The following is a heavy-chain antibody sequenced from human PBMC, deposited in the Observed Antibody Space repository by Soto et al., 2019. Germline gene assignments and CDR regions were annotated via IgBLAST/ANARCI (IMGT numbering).Heavy chain of an antibody. J-gene: IGHJ4*02. CDR2: IVVMSNAA. V-gene: IGHV1-69*06. Sequence: QVVLLQSGAEVKEPGSSVRLACQVSGSTFNNFAFSWVRQAPGQGPEWLGGIVVMSNAADYSQRFQDRVMITADTSTSTIYMELGSLTFDDTAVYYCARAIKWWEVNYYFDYWGQGTLVTVSS. CDR3: ARAIKWWEVNYYFDY. CDR1: GSTFNNFA. D-gene: IGHD2-15*01.